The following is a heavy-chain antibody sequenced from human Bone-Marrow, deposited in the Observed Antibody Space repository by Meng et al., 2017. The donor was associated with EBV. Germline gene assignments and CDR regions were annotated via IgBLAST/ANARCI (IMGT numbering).Heavy chain of an antibody. J-gene: IGHJ4*02. Sequence: QITLKESGTTLVQPTQTLTLTCTFSGFSLSTPGVGVGWIRQPPGEALEWLAVIYWDDDKRYSPSLKSRLTITKDTSKQQVVLTMTNMDPVDTATYYCAHRRDYSYFDYWGQGTLVTVSS. CDR2: IYWDDDK. V-gene: IGHV2-5*02. CDR1: GFSLSTPGVG. D-gene: IGHD2-21*01. CDR3: AHRRDYSYFDY.